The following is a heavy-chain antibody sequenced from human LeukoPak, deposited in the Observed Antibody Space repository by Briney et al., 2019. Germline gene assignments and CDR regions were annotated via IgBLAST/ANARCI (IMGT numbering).Heavy chain of an antibody. CDR2: IYYSGST. D-gene: IGHD3-10*01. CDR1: GGSISSGDYY. J-gene: IGHJ4*02. Sequence: SETLSLTCTVSGGSISSGDYYWSWIRQPPGKGLEWIGYIYYSGSTYYNPFLKSRVTISADTSKNQFSLKLSSVTAADTAVYYCARGNGSGSYYFWGQGTLVTVSS. CDR3: ARGNGSGSYYF. V-gene: IGHV4-30-4*01.